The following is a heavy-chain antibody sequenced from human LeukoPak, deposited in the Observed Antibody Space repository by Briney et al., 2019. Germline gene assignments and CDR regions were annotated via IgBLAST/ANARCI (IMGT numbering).Heavy chain of an antibody. CDR2: ISSSGSTI. Sequence: GGSLRLSCAVSGFTFSDYYMSWIRQAPGKGLEWVSYISSSGSTIYYADSVKGRFTISRDNAKNSLYLQMNSLRAEDTAVYYCARGDTAFTYYFDYWGQGTLVTVSS. CDR3: ARGDTAFTYYFDY. J-gene: IGHJ4*02. D-gene: IGHD5-18*01. CDR1: GFTFSDYY. V-gene: IGHV3-11*01.